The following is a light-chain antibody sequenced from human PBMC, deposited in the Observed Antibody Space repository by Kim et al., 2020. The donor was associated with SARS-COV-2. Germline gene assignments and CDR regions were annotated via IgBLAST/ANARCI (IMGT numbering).Light chain of an antibody. CDR1: SRDIGGYNY. Sequence: QSVLTQPASVSGSPGQSITISCTGTSRDIGGYNYVSWYQQYPGKAPKLMIFDVTERPSGISNRFSGSKSGNTASLTISGLQAEDEAHYYCISYIDSNTLVFGGGTKVTVL. V-gene: IGLV2-14*03. CDR3: ISYIDSNTLV. CDR2: DVT. J-gene: IGLJ3*02.